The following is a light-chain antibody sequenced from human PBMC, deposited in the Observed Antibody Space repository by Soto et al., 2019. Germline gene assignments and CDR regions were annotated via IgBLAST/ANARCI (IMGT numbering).Light chain of an antibody. Sequence: VLTQSPSSLAVSLGERATVNCRSSQSVVDNATNKSYLAWYQKKPGHHPKLLVHWASVREAGVPDRFSGGGSGTDFTLTISSLQAEDVAVYYCHQYYTPPQTFGQGTQLAIK. CDR3: HQYYTPPQT. J-gene: IGKJ2*01. CDR2: WAS. V-gene: IGKV4-1*01. CDR1: QSVVDNATNKSY.